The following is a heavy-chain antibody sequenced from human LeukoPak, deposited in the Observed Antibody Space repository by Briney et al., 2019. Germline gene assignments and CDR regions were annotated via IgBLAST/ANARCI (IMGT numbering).Heavy chain of an antibody. J-gene: IGHJ4*02. CDR1: GFSFSSYS. D-gene: IGHD6-13*01. CDR3: ARVGALSSSWLLY. CDR2: INI. V-gene: IGHV3-21*01. Sequence: PGGSLRLSCAASGFSFSSYSMNWVRQAPGKGLEWVSSINIYYADSLKGRITISRDNARRSLFLQMNSLRAEDTAVYYCARVGALSSSWLLYWGQGTLVTVSS.